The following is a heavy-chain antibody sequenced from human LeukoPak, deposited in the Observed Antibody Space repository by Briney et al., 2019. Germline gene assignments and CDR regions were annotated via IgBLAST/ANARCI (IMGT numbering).Heavy chain of an antibody. J-gene: IGHJ4*02. V-gene: IGHV1-8*01. CDR2: MNPNSGNT. Sequence: ASVKDSCKASGYTLTSYDINWVRQATGQGLDWMGWMNPNSGNTGYAHKFQGRVTMTRNTYISTAYMELSSLRSEDTAVYYCARSGGKRYCTNGVCYTRFDYWGQGTLVTVSS. D-gene: IGHD2-8*01. CDR3: ARSGGKRYCTNGVCYTRFDY. CDR1: GYTLTSYD.